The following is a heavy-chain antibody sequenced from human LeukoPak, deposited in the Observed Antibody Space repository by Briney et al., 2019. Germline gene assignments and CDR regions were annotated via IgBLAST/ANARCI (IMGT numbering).Heavy chain of an antibody. Sequence: GGSLRLSCAASGFTFSDYYMSWIRQAPGKGLEWVSYISSSGSTIYYADSVKGRFTISRDNAKNSLYLQMNSLTAEDTAVYYCARDTGYSYGYGYYYYMDVWGKGTTVTVSS. D-gene: IGHD5-18*01. CDR3: ARDTGYSYGYGYYYYMDV. CDR1: GFTFSDYY. CDR2: ISSSGSTI. V-gene: IGHV3-11*04. J-gene: IGHJ6*03.